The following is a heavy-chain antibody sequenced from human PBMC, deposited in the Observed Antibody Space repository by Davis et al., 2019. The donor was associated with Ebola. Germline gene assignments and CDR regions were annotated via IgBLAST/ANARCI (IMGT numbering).Heavy chain of an antibody. CDR3: AKDSGNYFSFAAFDI. D-gene: IGHD1-26*01. J-gene: IGHJ3*02. V-gene: IGHV3-48*01. CDR1: GFTFSSYS. Sequence: GESLKISCAASGFTFSSYSMNWVRQAPGKGLEWVSYISSSSSTIYYADSVKGRFTISRDNAKNTLYLQMNSLRAEDTAVYYCAKDSGNYFSFAAFDIWGQGTMVTVSS. CDR2: ISSSSSTI.